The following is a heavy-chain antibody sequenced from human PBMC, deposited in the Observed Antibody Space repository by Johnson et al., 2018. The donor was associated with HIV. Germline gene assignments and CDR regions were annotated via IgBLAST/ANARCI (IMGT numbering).Heavy chain of an antibody. J-gene: IGHJ3*02. CDR2: ISGGEDDT. CDR1: GFSFIDYA. Sequence: VQLVESGGGLVRPGGSLRLSCVASGFSFIDYAMIWVRQAPGNGLEWVSFISGGEDDTYYADSVKGRFTISRDNSKTTLYLQMNSLRDEDTAVYYCANSLLLDAFNIWGQGTMVTVSS. V-gene: IGHV3-23*04. CDR3: ANSLLLDAFNI.